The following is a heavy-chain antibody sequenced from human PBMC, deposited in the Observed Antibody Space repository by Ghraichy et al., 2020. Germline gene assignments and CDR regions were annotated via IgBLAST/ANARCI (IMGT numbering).Heavy chain of an antibody. J-gene: IGHJ6*02. V-gene: IGHV3-30*18. Sequence: GGSLRLSCAASGFTFSRYGMHWVRQAPGKGLEWVAVISYEGNSKYSPDYRFTISRDNSKNTLYLQMNSLRAEDTAVYYCAKERDTSGYYSFRVDYYGVDVWGQGTTVTVSS. CDR1: GFTFSRYG. D-gene: IGHD3-22*01. CDR2: ISYEGNSK. CDR3: AKERDTSGYYSFRVDYYGVDV.